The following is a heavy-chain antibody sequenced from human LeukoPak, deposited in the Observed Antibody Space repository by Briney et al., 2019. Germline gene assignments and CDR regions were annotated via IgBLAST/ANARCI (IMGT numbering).Heavy chain of an antibody. CDR1: GFTFSSYG. CDR2: ISSSSSTI. J-gene: IGHJ4*02. D-gene: IGHD6-19*01. CDR3: ARAGGWYSIDY. Sequence: GGSLRLSCAASGFTFSSYGMSWVRQAPGKGLEWVSYISSSSSTIYYADSVKGRFTISRDNAKNSLYLQMNSLRAEDTAVYYCARAGGWYSIDYWGQGTLVTVSS. V-gene: IGHV3-48*01.